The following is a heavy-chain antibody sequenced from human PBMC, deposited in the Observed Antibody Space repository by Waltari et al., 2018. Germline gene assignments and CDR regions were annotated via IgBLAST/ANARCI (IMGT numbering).Heavy chain of an antibody. J-gene: IGHJ4*02. V-gene: IGHV1-69*02. Sequence: QVQLVQSGAEVKKPGSSVKVSCKASGGTFSSYTISWVRQAPGQGLEWMGRIIPILGIANYAQKFQGRVTMTRNTSISTAYMELSSLRSEDTAVYYCARGPRGWELDYWGQGTLVTVSS. D-gene: IGHD1-26*01. CDR2: IIPILGIA. CDR1: GGTFSSYT. CDR3: ARGPRGWELDY.